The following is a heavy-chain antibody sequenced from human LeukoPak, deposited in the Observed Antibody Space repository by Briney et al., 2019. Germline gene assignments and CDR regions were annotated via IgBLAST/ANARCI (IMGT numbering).Heavy chain of an antibody. CDR2: IYYTGST. J-gene: IGHJ4*02. CDR1: GGSISGYH. V-gene: IGHV4-59*08. CDR3: ARQRDRVSNFDY. D-gene: IGHD6-13*01. Sequence: SETLSLTCTVSGGSISGYHWSWIRQPPGKGLEWIGYIYYTGSTNYNPSLKSRVTISVDTSKNQFSLNLNSVTAADTAVYYCARQRDRVSNFDYWGQGTLVTVSS.